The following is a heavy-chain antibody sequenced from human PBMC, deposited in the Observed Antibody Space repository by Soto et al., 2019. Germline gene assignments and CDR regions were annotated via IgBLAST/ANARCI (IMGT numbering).Heavy chain of an antibody. V-gene: IGHV1-69*01. D-gene: IGHD4-17*01. Sequence: QLQLVQSGAEVKKPGSSVKVSCQASGGTFSSYAISWVRQAPGQGLEWMGGIITIFGTANYAQKFQGRVSITAYESTSTAYMELSSLRSEDTALYYCAREGAGDYFFTVGAFDIWGQGTMVTVSS. CDR2: IITIFGTA. CDR3: AREGAGDYFFTVGAFDI. J-gene: IGHJ3*02. CDR1: GGTFSSYA.